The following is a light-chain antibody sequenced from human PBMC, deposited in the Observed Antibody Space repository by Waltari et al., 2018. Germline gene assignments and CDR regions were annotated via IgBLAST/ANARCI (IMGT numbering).Light chain of an antibody. CDR3: QQYLSYSGT. CDR2: KAS. J-gene: IGKJ1*01. CDR1: QSISRG. Sequence: DIQLTQSPSTLSASVGDRVTIPCRASQSISRGLAWYQQKPGKAPKLLIYKASNLESGVPARFSGSGSGTDFTLTISSLQPDDFATYYCQQYLSYSGTFGQGTKVEIK. V-gene: IGKV1-5*03.